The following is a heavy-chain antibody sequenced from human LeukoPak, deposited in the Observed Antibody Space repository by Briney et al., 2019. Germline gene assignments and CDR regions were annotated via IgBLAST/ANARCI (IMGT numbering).Heavy chain of an antibody. Sequence: GGSLRLSCATSGFRFTAYYMNWVRQAPGKGLEYISYISGTGSDIIYADSVKGRFTISRDTSKNTLYLQMNSLRAEDTAVYYCAKDSFNYGSGDFDYWGQGTLVTVSS. CDR2: ISGTGSDI. V-gene: IGHV3-11*05. CDR3: AKDSFNYGSGDFDY. D-gene: IGHD3-10*01. CDR1: GFRFTAYY. J-gene: IGHJ4*02.